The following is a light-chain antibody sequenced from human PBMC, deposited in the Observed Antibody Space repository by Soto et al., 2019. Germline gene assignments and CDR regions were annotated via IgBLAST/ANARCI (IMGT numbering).Light chain of an antibody. CDR3: QQYGSSPRT. J-gene: IGKJ1*01. V-gene: IGKV3-20*01. CDR2: GAS. Sequence: EIVLTQSPGTLSLSPAERATLSCRASQRVSSSYLAWFQQKPGQAPRLLIYGASSRATGIPDRFSGGGSGTDFTLTISRREPEDFAVYYCQQYGSSPRTFGQGTKVEIK. CDR1: QRVSSSY.